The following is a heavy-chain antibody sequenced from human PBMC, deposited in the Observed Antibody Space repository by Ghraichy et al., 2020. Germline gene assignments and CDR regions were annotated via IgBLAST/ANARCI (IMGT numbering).Heavy chain of an antibody. V-gene: IGHV3-23*01. Sequence: GESLNISCAASGFTFSSYAMSWVRQAPGKGLEWVSAISGSGGSTYYADSVKGRFTISRDNSKNTLYLQMNTLRAEDTAVFYCAKGRKYIDFWSGYSKDGMDVWGQGTTVTVSS. D-gene: IGHD3-3*01. CDR2: ISGSGGST. J-gene: IGHJ6*02. CDR1: GFTFSSYA. CDR3: AKGRKYIDFWSGYSKDGMDV.